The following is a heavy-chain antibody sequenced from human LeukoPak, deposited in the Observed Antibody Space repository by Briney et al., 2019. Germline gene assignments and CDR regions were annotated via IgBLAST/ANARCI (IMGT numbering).Heavy chain of an antibody. J-gene: IGHJ4*02. CDR2: VYYSGAT. CDR1: GGSISSYF. V-gene: IGHV4-59*01. D-gene: IGHD5-24*01. Sequence: ASETLSLTCTVSGGSISSYFWSWIRQPPGKGLKWIGYVYYSGATNYKAYLKSRVTISVDTSKNQFSLKLNSVTAADTAVYFCAKDFYLDGYPYFDYWGQGTLVTVSS. CDR3: AKDFYLDGYPYFDY.